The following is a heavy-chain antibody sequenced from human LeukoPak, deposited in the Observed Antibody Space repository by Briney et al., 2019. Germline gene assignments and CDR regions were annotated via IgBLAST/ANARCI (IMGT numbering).Heavy chain of an antibody. CDR3: ARHPYCSSTTCYGIDY. CDR1: GFTFSSYS. J-gene: IGHJ4*02. D-gene: IGHD2-2*01. CDR2: VTSNDYI. Sequence: GGSLRLSCAASGFTFSSYSMNWVRQAPGKGLEWVSSVTSNDYIFYSDSMKGRFTISRDNAKNSLFLQMNSLRADDTAVYYCARHPYCSSTTCYGIDYWGQGTLVAVSS. V-gene: IGHV3-21*01.